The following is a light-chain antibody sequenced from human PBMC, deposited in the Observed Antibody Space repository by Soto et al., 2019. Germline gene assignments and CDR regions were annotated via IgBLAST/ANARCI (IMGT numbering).Light chain of an antibody. CDR2: AAS. Sequence: EIVVTQSPGTLSLSPGERATLSCRASQSVSRIYLAWYQQKPGQAPRLLIYAASSRATGIPDRFSGSGSGTDFTLTISRLEPEDFAVYYCQQYGSSPYTFGQGTKVDIK. V-gene: IGKV3-20*01. J-gene: IGKJ2*01. CDR1: QSVSRIY. CDR3: QQYGSSPYT.